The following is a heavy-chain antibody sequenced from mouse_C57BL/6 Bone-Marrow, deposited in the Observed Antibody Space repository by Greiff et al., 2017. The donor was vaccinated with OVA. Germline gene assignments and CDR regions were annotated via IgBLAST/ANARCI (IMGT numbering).Heavy chain of an antibody. CDR3: ASPLYYYGHWYFDV. Sequence: VQLKQSGPELVKPGASVKMSCKASGYTFTDYNMHWVKQSHGKSLEWIGYINPNNGGTSYNQKFKGKATLTVNKSSSTAYMELRSLTSEDSAVYYCASPLYYYGHWYFDVWGTGTTVTVSS. V-gene: IGHV1-22*01. J-gene: IGHJ1*03. D-gene: IGHD1-1*01. CDR1: GYTFTDYN. CDR2: INPNNGGT.